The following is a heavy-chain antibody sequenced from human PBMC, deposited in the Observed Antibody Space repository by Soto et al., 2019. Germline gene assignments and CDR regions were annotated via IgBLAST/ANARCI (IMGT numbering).Heavy chain of an antibody. CDR2: ISSSSSYI. Sequence: GGSLRLSCAASGFTFSSYSMNGVRQAPGKGLEWVSSISSSSSYIYYADSVKGRFTISRDNAKNSLYLQMNSLRAEDTAVYYCARGHYYDSPADAFDIWGHGTMVTTSS. D-gene: IGHD3-22*01. V-gene: IGHV3-21*01. CDR3: ARGHYYDSPADAFDI. J-gene: IGHJ3*02. CDR1: GFTFSSYS.